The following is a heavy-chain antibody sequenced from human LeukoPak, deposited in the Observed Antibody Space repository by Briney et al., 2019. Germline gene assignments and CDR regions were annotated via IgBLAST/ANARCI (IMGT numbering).Heavy chain of an antibody. Sequence: SETLSLTCRVSGGAISNYYWSWFRQPPGKGLEWIGYIHYSGSSNYNPSLRSRVTISVEKSKKQFSLRLTSVTAADTAVYYCARDSVYATNWFDPWGQGNLVTVSS. V-gene: IGHV4-59*12. CDR3: ARDSVYATNWFDP. CDR2: IHYSGSS. J-gene: IGHJ5*02. D-gene: IGHD2-8*01. CDR1: GGAISNYY.